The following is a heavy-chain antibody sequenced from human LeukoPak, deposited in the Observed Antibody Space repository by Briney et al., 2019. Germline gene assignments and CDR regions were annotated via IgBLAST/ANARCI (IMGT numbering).Heavy chain of an antibody. D-gene: IGHD2-2*01. J-gene: IGHJ6*02. Sequence: SETLSLTCAVYGGSFSGYYWTWIRRAPGKGLEWIGCINSSGDTIYSPSLKSRVTISIDTSKNQFSLTLRSVTAADTAVYYCARDVSPAMTAYYYYYGIDVWGQGTTVTVSS. CDR3: ARDVSPAMTAYYYYYGIDV. V-gene: IGHV4-59*01. CDR2: INSSGDT. CDR1: GGSFSGYY.